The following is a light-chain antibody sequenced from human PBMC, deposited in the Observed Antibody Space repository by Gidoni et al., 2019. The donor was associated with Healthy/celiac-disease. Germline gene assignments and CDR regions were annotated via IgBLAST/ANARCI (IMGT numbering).Light chain of an antibody. Sequence: DVHLTQSPSFLSASLGDRVTITCRASQGISSYLAWYQQKPGKAPKVLIYAASTLQSGVPSRFSGSGSGKEFSLTISSVQPEDFATYYCQQLNSYPPTFXLXTKVDIK. CDR1: QGISSY. V-gene: IGKV1-9*01. CDR3: QQLNSYPPT. CDR2: AAS. J-gene: IGKJ3*01.